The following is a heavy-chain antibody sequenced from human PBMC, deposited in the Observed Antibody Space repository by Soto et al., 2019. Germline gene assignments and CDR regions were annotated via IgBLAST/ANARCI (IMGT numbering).Heavy chain of an antibody. J-gene: IGHJ3*02. D-gene: IGHD3-10*01. CDR3: ARVWGGAFDI. CDR1: GGSISSYY. V-gene: IGHV4-59*01. CDR2: IYYSGST. Sequence: SETLSLTCTVSGGSISSYYWSWIRQPPGKGLEWIGYIYYSGSTNYNPSLKSRVTISVVTSKNQFSLKLSSVTAADTAVYYCARVWGGAFDIWGQGTMVTVS.